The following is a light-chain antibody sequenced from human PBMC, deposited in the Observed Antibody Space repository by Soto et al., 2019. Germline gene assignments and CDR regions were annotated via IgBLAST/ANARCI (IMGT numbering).Light chain of an antibody. CDR2: AAS. Sequence: AIRMTQSPSSLSASTGDRVTITCRASQGISSYLAWYQQKPGKAPKLRIYAASTLQSGVPSRFSGSGSGTDFTLTLSCLQSEDFAPYYCQQYYSYLWTFGQGTKVEIK. V-gene: IGKV1-8*01. CDR3: QQYYSYLWT. CDR1: QGISSY. J-gene: IGKJ1*01.